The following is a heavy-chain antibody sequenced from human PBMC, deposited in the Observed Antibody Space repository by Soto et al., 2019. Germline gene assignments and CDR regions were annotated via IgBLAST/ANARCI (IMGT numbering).Heavy chain of an antibody. CDR2: SSGGGDHT. J-gene: IGHJ4*02. CDR1: GFTFNNYA. Sequence: EVQLLESGGGLVQPGGSLRLSCAASGFTFNNYAMTWVRQAPGKGLEWVSASSGGGDHTAYEDSVKGRFTVSRDCSKNTLYLHMSSQRAEDTAVYYCANCRGGSGSLTPRVDFWGQGTLVTVSS. D-gene: IGHD3-10*01. CDR3: ANCRGGSGSLTPRVDF. V-gene: IGHV3-23*01.